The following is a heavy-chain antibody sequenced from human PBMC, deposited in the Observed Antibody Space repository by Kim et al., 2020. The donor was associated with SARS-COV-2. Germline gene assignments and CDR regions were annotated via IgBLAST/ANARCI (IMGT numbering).Heavy chain of an antibody. CDR3: ARDWVGLDY. CDR2: INHSGST. V-gene: IGHV4-34*01. CDR1: GGSFSGYY. D-gene: IGHD1-26*01. Sequence: SETLSLTCAVYGGSFSGYYWSWIRQPPGKGLEWIGEINHSGSTNYNPSLKSRVTISVDTAKNQFSLKLSSVSAADTAVYYCARDWVGLDYWGQGTLAT. J-gene: IGHJ4*02.